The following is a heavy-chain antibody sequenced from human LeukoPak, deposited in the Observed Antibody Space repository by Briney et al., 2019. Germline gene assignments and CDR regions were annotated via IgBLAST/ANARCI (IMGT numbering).Heavy chain of an antibody. J-gene: IGHJ4*02. D-gene: IGHD3-22*01. V-gene: IGHV3-20*04. CDR3: ARGSYYYDSSGYYYDY. Sequence: PGGSLRLSCAASGFTFDDYGMSWVRHAPGKGREWGSGINWNAGSTCYADSVKGRFTISRDNAKNSLYLQMNSLRAEDTALYYCARGSYYYDSSGYYYDYWGQGTLVTVSS. CDR1: GFTFDDYG. CDR2: INWNAGST.